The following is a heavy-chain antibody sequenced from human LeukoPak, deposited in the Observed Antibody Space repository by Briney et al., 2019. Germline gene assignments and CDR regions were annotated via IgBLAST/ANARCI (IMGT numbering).Heavy chain of an antibody. V-gene: IGHV4-34*01. CDR3: ARMKGWLQFRYFDY. CDR1: GGSISSYY. Sequence: SETLSLTCTVSGGSISSYYWSWIRQPPGKGLEWIGEINHSGSTNYNPSLKSRVTISVDTSKNQFSLKLSSATAADTAVYYCARMKGWLQFRYFDYWGQGTLVTVSS. J-gene: IGHJ4*02. D-gene: IGHD5-24*01. CDR2: INHSGST.